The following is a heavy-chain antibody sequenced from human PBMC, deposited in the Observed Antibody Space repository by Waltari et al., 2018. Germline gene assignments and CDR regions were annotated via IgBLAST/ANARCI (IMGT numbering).Heavy chain of an antibody. CDR1: GYTFTGYY. CDR3: ARDYYDSSGYYSYYYGMDV. CDR2: INPNSGGT. V-gene: IGHV1-2*02. Sequence: QVQLVQSGAEVKKPGASVKVSCKASGYTFTGYYMHWVRQAPGQGLEWMGWINPNSGGTNYAQKFQGRVTMTRDTSISTAYMELSRLRSDDTVVYYCARDYYDSSGYYSYYYGMDVWGQGTTVTVSS. D-gene: IGHD3-22*01. J-gene: IGHJ6*02.